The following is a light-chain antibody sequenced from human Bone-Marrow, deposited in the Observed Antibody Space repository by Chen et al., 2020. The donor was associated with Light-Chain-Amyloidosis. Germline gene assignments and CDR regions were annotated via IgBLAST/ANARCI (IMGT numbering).Light chain of an antibody. CDR1: TGAVTSGHY. CDR2: ETK. Sequence: QAVVTQEPSLTVSPGGSVTLNCGSSTGAVTSGHYPYWFQQKPGQAHRTLIHETKNRQSWTPARFSGSRLGVKAALTLSGAQPEDEAEYYCFLSYSGTQVVFGGGTKLTVL. V-gene: IGLV7-46*01. CDR3: FLSYSGTQVV. J-gene: IGLJ3*02.